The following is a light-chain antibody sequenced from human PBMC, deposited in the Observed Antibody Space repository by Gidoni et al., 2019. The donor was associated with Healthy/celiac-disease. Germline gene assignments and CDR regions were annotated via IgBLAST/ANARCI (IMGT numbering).Light chain of an antibody. CDR3: QQYNSYSGT. Sequence: DIQMTQSPSTLSAFVGDRVNITCRASQSISSWLAWYQQKPGKAPTLLIYKASSLESGVPSRFSGSGSGTEFTLTISSLQPDDFATYYCQQYNSYSGTFXXXTKVEIK. CDR1: QSISSW. CDR2: KAS. J-gene: IGKJ1*01. V-gene: IGKV1-5*03.